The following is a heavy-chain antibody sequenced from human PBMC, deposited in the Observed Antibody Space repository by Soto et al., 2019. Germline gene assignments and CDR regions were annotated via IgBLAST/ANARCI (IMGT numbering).Heavy chain of an antibody. J-gene: IGHJ4*02. V-gene: IGHV1-69*01. D-gene: IGHD3-22*01. CDR3: ARGWGYDSNDYYYAY. Sequence: QVQLVQSGAEVRKPGSSVKVSCKASGGTFSRHAISWVRQAPGQGLEWMGGIILIFGTANHAQKFQGRVTIIADESTSTVYMELSSLRSEDTAMYYRARGWGYDSNDYYYAYWGQGTLVIVSS. CDR1: GGTFSRHA. CDR2: IILIFGTA.